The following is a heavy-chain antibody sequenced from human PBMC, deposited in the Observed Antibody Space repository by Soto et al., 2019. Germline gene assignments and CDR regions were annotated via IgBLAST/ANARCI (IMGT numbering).Heavy chain of an antibody. CDR2: IWYDGSNK. CDR3: ARHRATYPNSYFDP. Sequence: QVQLVESGGGVVQPGRSLRLSCAASGFTFSSYGMQWVRQAPGKGLEWVALIWYDGSNKYYADSVKGRFTISRDNSKNALYLQMNSLRAEDTAVYYCARHRATYPNSYFDPWGRGTLVSVSS. D-gene: IGHD5-18*01. V-gene: IGHV3-33*01. CDR1: GFTFSSYG. J-gene: IGHJ2*01.